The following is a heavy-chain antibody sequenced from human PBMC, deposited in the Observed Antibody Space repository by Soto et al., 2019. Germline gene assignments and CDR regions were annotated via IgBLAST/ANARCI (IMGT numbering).Heavy chain of an antibody. J-gene: IGHJ4*02. CDR3: AKGVEGYVVSSFDS. CDR1: GFIFSDYA. Sequence: EVQLLESGGGGVQPGGSLRLSCAASGFIFSDYAMTWVRRTPGKGLGWVSAITSSGSSKYFADPLKGRITISRDNSKNTLSLQMDSLRVEDTAIYYCAKGVEGYVVSSFDSWGQGALVTVSS. CDR2: ITSSGSSK. V-gene: IGHV3-23*01. D-gene: IGHD5-12*01.